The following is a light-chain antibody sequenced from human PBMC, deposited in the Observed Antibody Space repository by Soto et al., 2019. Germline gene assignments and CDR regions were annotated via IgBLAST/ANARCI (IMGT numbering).Light chain of an antibody. CDR1: SSNIGAGYD. V-gene: IGLV1-40*01. Sequence: QSVLTQPPSVSGAPGQRVTISCTGSSSNIGAGYDVHWYQQLPGTAPKLLIYGNSNRPSGVPDRFSGSKSGTSASLAITGLQAEDEADYYRQSYYSSLSGPGVFGGGTKLTVL. CDR3: QSYYSSLSGPGV. CDR2: GNS. J-gene: IGLJ3*02.